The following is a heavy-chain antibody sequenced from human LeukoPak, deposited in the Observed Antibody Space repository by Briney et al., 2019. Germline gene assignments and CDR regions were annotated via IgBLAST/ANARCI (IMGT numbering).Heavy chain of an antibody. D-gene: IGHD3-3*01. CDR3: ARTPYDFWSGYYGSCWFDP. J-gene: IGHJ5*02. CDR2: IYYSGST. Sequence: PSQTLSLTCTVSGGSISSGGSYWSWIRQHPGKGLEWIGYIYYSGSTYYNPSLKSRVTISVDTSKNQFSLKLSSVTAADTAVYYCARTPYDFWSGYYGSCWFDPWGQGTLVTVSS. CDR1: GGSISSGGSY. V-gene: IGHV4-31*03.